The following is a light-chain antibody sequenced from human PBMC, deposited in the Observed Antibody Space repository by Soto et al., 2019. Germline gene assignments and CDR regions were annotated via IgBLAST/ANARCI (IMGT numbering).Light chain of an antibody. V-gene: IGKV3-20*01. CDR3: QQYGSSPRT. CDR2: GAS. Sequence: IVLTQSPATLSLSPGERATLSCRASQSVSSGYLAWYQQKPGQAPRLLIYGASSRATGIPARFSGSGSGTDFTLTISRLEPEDFAVYYCQQYGSSPRTFGQVTKVYIK. J-gene: IGKJ1*01. CDR1: QSVSSGY.